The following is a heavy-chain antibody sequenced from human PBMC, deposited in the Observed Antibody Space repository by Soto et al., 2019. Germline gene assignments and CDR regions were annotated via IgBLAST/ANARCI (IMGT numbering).Heavy chain of an antibody. CDR2: INVGTDKT. Sequence: ASVKVSCKASGGTFSSYAISWVRQAPGQGPEWMGWINVGTDKTKYSEKFQGRVTITTDTSASTAYMELTSLGSEETAVYYCARLEAGVKLDYWGQGTPVTVSS. CDR1: GGTFSSYA. V-gene: IGHV1-3*01. CDR3: ARLEAGVKLDY. J-gene: IGHJ4*02.